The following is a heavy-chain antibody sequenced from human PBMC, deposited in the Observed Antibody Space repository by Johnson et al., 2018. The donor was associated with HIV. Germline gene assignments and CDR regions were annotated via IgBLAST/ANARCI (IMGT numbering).Heavy chain of an antibody. D-gene: IGHD2-15*01. J-gene: IGHJ3*02. V-gene: IGHV3-53*04. CDR1: GFTVSSNY. CDR3: AKDVGYCSGGSCFTRGAFDI. Sequence: VQLVESGGGVVRPGGSLKLSCAASGFTVSSNYMSWVRQAPGKGLEWVSVIYSGGSTYYADSVKGRFTISRDNSKNTLYLQMNSLRAEDTALYYCAKDVGYCSGGSCFTRGAFDIWGQGTTVTVSS. CDR2: IYSGGST.